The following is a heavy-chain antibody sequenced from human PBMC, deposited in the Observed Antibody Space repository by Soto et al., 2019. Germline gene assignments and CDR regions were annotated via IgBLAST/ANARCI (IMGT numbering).Heavy chain of an antibody. V-gene: IGHV4-39*01. CDR2: VFYNGTT. CDR1: GGYINTNNYY. D-gene: IGHD2-15*01. Sequence: SETLSLTCPVSGGYINTNNYYWGWVRQPPGKGLEWIGSVFYNGTTYYSPPLKSRVTISLATSRTPFSLKLDSVTAADTAVYYCARLVVVSPVANAWGQGTLVTVSS. CDR3: ARLVVVSPVANA. J-gene: IGHJ5*02.